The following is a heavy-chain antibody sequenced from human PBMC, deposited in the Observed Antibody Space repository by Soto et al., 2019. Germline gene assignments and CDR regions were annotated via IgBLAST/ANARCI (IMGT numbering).Heavy chain of an antibody. CDR3: ARGPTSYYYDSSGYPFDY. J-gene: IGHJ4*02. CDR1: GGTFSSYA. CDR2: IIPIFVTA. D-gene: IGHD3-22*01. V-gene: IGHV1-69*13. Sequence: SVKVSCKASGGTFSSYAISWVRQAPGQGLEWMGGIIPIFVTANYAQKFQGRVTITADESTSTAYMELSSLRSEATAVYSCARGPTSYYYDSSGYPFDYWGQGTLVTVSS.